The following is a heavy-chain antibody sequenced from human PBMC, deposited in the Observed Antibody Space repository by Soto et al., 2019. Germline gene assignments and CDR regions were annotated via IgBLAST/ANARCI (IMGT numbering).Heavy chain of an antibody. J-gene: IGHJ4*02. V-gene: IGHV3-21*04. CDR2: ISSSGDYL. CDR1: GFTFRRNN. CDR3: AKSWPIDY. Sequence: PGGSLRLSCAASGFTFRRNNMNWVRQAPGKGLEWVASISSSGDYLYYADSVKGRFIISRDNFQNSLFLQMNSLRAEDTAVYYCAKSWPIDYWGQGTLVTVSS. D-gene: IGHD6-13*01.